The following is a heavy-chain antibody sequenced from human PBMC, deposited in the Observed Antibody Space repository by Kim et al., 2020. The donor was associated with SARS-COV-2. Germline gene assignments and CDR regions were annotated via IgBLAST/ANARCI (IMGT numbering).Heavy chain of an antibody. Sequence: KFQGRGTITRDTSASTAYMELSSLRSEDTAVYYCARDHSIWFGELHYFDYWGQGTLVTVSS. V-gene: IGHV1-3*01. CDR3: ARDHSIWFGELHYFDY. D-gene: IGHD3-10*01. J-gene: IGHJ4*02.